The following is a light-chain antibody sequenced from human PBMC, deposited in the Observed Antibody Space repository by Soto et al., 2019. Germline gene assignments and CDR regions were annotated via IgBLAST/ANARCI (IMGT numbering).Light chain of an antibody. CDR3: TAWDDNLSAVV. J-gene: IGLJ2*01. CDR1: SSNIGSNS. V-gene: IGLV1-44*01. Sequence: QSVLTQPPSASGTPGQRVTISCSGSSSNIGSNSVNWYRQLPGTAPKLLIYRNNQRPSGVPDRFSGSKSGTSASLAISGLQSEDEADYYCTAWDDNLSAVVFGGGTKLTVL. CDR2: RNN.